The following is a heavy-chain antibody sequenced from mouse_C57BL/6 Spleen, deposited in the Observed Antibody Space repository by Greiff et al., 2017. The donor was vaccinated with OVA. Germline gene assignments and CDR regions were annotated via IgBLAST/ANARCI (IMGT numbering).Heavy chain of an antibody. Sequence: EVKLMESGEGLVKPGGSLKLSCAASGFTFSSYAMSWVRQTPEKRLEWVAYISSGGDYIYYADTVKGRFTISRDNARNTLYLQLSSLKSEDTAMYYCTRERGTTVVGCVDVWGTGTTVTVSS. CDR3: TRERGTTVVGCVDV. J-gene: IGHJ1*03. V-gene: IGHV5-9-1*02. D-gene: IGHD1-1*01. CDR2: ISSGGDYI. CDR1: GFTFSSYA.